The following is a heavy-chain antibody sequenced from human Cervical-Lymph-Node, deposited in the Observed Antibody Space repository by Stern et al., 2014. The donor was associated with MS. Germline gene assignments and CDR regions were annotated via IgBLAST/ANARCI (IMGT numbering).Heavy chain of an antibody. D-gene: IGHD2-15*01. J-gene: IGHJ5*02. Sequence: VQLVQSGPGLVKPSETLSLTCTVSGGSFNNYYWSWIRQPPGKGLAGIGYIYQDGSTKYNPSLKSRVTISLHTSKKQFSLRLTSVTAADTAVYYCARVDDCSGGTCFSTSWFDPWGQGTLVTVSS. CDR2: IYQDGST. CDR3: ARVDDCSGGTCFSTSWFDP. V-gene: IGHV4-59*01. CDR1: GGSFNNYY.